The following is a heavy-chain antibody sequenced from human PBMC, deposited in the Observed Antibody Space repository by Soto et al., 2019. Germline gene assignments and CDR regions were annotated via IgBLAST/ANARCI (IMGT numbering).Heavy chain of an antibody. CDR1: GGTFSSYA. Sequence: SVKVSCKASGGTFSSYAISWVRQAPGQGLEWMGGIIPIFGTANYAQKFQGRVTITADESTSTAYMELSSLRSEDTAVYYCARGEVDTAMILYYYGMDVWGQGTTVTVSS. CDR3: ARGEVDTAMILYYYGMDV. D-gene: IGHD5-18*01. CDR2: IIPIFGTA. J-gene: IGHJ6*02. V-gene: IGHV1-69*13.